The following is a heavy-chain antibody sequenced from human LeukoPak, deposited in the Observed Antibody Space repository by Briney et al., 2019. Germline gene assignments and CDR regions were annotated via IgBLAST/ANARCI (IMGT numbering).Heavy chain of an antibody. D-gene: IGHD2-8*02. V-gene: IGHV3-48*04. J-gene: IGHJ6*03. CDR1: GFTFSSYS. Sequence: PGGSLRLSCAASGFTFSSYSMNWVRQAPGKGLEWVSYISSSSSTIYYADSVKGRFTISRDNAKNSLYLQMNSLRAEDTAVYYCARDPRPARIRYSWVYYMDVWGKGTTVTVSS. CDR3: ARDPRPARIRYSWVYYMDV. CDR2: ISSSSSTI.